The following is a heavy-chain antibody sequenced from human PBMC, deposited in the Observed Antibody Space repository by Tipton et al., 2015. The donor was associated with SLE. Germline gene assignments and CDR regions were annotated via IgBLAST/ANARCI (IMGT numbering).Heavy chain of an antibody. V-gene: IGHV3-43*01. CDR3: AKDTGNYGLGSYINY. CDR1: GFMFDGYT. CDR2: ISWDGGIT. Sequence: GSLRLSCAASGFMFDGYTMHWVRQAPGKGLEWVSLISWDGGITYYADSVKGRFTISRDNSRNSLYLQMDSLKTEDTALYYCAKDTGNYGLGSYINYWGQGTVVTVSS. D-gene: IGHD3-10*01. J-gene: IGHJ4*02.